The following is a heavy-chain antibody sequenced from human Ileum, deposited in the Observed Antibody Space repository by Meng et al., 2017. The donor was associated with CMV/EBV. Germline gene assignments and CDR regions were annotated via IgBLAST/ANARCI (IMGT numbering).Heavy chain of an antibody. Sequence: FSSSDISWVRQEPGQKLEWRRGNINICGTTNYKQKFKSRVTITADESTSTAYMELSSVSSEDTAVYYCARERGEIRGGRAAYNSFDYWGQGTLVTVSS. CDR1: FSSSD. J-gene: IGHJ4*02. CDR3: ARERGEIRGGRAAYNSFDY. CDR2: NINICGTT. V-gene: IGHV1-69*01. D-gene: IGHD1-26*01.